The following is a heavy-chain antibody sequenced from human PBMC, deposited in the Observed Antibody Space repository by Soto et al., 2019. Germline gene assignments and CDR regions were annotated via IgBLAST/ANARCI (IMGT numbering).Heavy chain of an antibody. CDR2: IVVGSGNT. CDR3: ATLVPAAMYYYYYGMDV. CDR1: GFTFTNSA. J-gene: IGHJ6*02. D-gene: IGHD2-2*01. Sequence: GASVKVSCQASGFTFTNSAVQWVRQARGQRLEWIGWIVVGSGNTNYAQKFQERVTITRDMSTSTAYMELSSLRSEDTAVYYCATLVPAAMYYYYYGMDVWGQGTTVTVSS. V-gene: IGHV1-58*01.